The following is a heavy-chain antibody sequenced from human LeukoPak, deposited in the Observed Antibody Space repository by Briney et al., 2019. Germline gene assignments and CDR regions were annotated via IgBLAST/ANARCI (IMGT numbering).Heavy chain of an antibody. D-gene: IGHD6-6*01. CDR2: ISSGGGT. J-gene: IGHJ6*02. CDR1: GFTFSNSG. Sequence: GGSLRLSCAASGFTFSNSGLSWVRQAPGKGLEWVSVISSGGGTYFADSVKGRFTISRDNSKNTVFLQMNNLRADDTAMYYCARDRGIAAHYGMDVWGQGTTVTVSS. V-gene: IGHV3-53*01. CDR3: ARDRGIAAHYGMDV.